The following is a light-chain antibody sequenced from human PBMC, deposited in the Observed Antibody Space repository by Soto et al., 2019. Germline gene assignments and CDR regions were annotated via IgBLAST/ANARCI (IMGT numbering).Light chain of an antibody. CDR1: QTISSW. J-gene: IGKJ4*01. V-gene: IGKV1-5*03. Sequence: DIQMTQSPSTLSGSEGDRVTITCRASQTISSWLAWYQQKPGKAPKLLIYKASTLKSGVPSRFSGSGSGTDFTLTISSLQPEDFATYFCQQSYNTPTFGGGTKVDIK. CDR2: KAS. CDR3: QQSYNTPT.